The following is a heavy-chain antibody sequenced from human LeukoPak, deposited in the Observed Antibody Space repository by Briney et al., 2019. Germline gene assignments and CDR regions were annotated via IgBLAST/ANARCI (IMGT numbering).Heavy chain of an antibody. D-gene: IGHD3-10*01. CDR1: GGTFSSYA. V-gene: IGHV1-69*06. CDR3: ARDVSVLLWFGEFAGSPFDP. J-gene: IGHJ5*02. CDR2: IIPIFGTA. Sequence: SVKVSCKASGGTFSSYAISWVRQAPGQGLEWMGGIIPIFGTANYAQKFQGRVTITADKSTSTAYMELSSLRSEDTAVYYCARDVSVLLWFGEFAGSPFDPWGQGTLVTVSS.